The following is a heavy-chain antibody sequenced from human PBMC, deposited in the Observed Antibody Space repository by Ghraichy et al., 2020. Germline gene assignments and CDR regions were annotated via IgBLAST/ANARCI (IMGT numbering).Heavy chain of an antibody. CDR3: TRDYDSSSGYFREYTYWLDP. Sequence: GGSLRLSCTASGFTFGRFWMTWVRQAPGKGLEWVANIKEDGSETYYVDSVKGRFTISRDNAKDSLFLQMNSLRAEDTAVYYCTRDYDSSSGYFREYTYWLDPWGQGTLVTVSS. CDR1: GFTFGRFW. CDR2: IKEDGSET. J-gene: IGHJ5*02. D-gene: IGHD3-3*01. V-gene: IGHV3-7*03.